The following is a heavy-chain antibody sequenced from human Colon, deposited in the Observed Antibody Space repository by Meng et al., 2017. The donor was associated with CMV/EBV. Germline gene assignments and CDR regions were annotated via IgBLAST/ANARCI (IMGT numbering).Heavy chain of an antibody. J-gene: IGHJ6*02. D-gene: IGHD3-10*01. CDR3: AHHGGFGELGPVLFEYYYDNMDV. V-gene: IGHV3-11*01. CDR2: ISSSGSTI. Sequence: GESLKISCAASGFTFSDYYMSWIRQAPGKGLEWVSYISSSGSTIYYADSVKGRFTISRDNAKNLLYLQMNNLRADDTAVYYCAHHGGFGELGPVLFEYYYDNMDVWGQGTTVTVSS. CDR1: GFTFSDYY.